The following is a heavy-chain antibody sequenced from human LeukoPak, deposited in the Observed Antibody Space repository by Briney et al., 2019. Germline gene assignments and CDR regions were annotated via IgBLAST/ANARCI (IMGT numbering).Heavy chain of an antibody. CDR2: ISSSSSYI. CDR1: GFTFSSYS. Sequence: PGGSLRLSCAASGFTFSSYSMNWVRQAPGKGLEWVSSISSSSSYIYYADSVKGRFTISRDNAKNSLYLQMNSLRAEDTAVYYCARATYYYDSSGYSPDCWGQGTLVTVSS. D-gene: IGHD3-22*01. J-gene: IGHJ4*02. CDR3: ARATYYYDSSGYSPDC. V-gene: IGHV3-21*01.